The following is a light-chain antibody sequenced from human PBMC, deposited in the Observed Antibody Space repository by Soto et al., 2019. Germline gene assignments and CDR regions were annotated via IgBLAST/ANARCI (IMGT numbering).Light chain of an antibody. CDR1: RSVRSN. CDR2: VAS. Sequence: EIVMTQSPATLSVSPGERATLSCRASRSVRSNVAWYQQKPGQTPKLLTFVASTRATGIPASFSGSGSRPEFTRTFSRLQSQDFPVYYCQQYNVWPLTFGGGTKVECK. J-gene: IGKJ4*01. CDR3: QQYNVWPLT. V-gene: IGKV3-15*01.